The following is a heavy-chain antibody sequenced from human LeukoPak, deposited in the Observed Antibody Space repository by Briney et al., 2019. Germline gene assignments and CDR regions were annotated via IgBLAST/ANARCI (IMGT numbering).Heavy chain of an antibody. J-gene: IGHJ1*01. V-gene: IGHV3-23*01. D-gene: IGHD4-17*01. Sequence: GGSLRLSCTASGFTFSNYAMTWVRQAPGRGLEWVSSIRGSGGGTNYVDSVRGRFTVSRDNSKNTLYLQMNSLRADDTAVYYCSRDPNGDYFGAFDFQRRGQGTLVTVSS. CDR1: GFTFSNYA. CDR3: SRDPNGDYFGAFDFQR. CDR2: IRGSGGGT.